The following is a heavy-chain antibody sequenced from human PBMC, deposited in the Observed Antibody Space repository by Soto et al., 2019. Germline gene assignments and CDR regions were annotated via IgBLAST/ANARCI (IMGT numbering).Heavy chain of an antibody. Sequence: SETLSLTCTVSGGSISSYYWSWIRQPPGKGLEWIGYIYYSGSTNYNPSLKSRVTISVDTSKNQFSLKLSSVTAADTAVYYCARHADFDSSGPSLDPWGQGTLVTVPQ. J-gene: IGHJ5*02. D-gene: IGHD3-22*01. CDR2: IYYSGST. CDR1: GGSISSYY. CDR3: ARHADFDSSGPSLDP. V-gene: IGHV4-59*08.